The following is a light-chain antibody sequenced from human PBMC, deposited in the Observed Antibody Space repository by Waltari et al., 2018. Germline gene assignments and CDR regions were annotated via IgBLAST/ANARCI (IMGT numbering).Light chain of an antibody. Sequence: QTVVTQEPSLTVSPGGTVTLTCTSSTGTVTSGYYPNWFQQKPGQSPRALICSTSNKHSWTPARFSGSLLGGKATLTLSGVQPEDEAEYFCLLYYGGAHWVFGGGTKLTVL. CDR2: STS. CDR3: LLYYGGAHWV. CDR1: TGTVTSGYY. J-gene: IGLJ3*02. V-gene: IGLV7-43*01.